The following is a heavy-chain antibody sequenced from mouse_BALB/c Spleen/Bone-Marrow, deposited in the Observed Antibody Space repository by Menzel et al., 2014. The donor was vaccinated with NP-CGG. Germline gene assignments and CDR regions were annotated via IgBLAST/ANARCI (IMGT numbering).Heavy chain of an antibody. Sequence: VQLQQSGAELVKPGASVKLSCTASGFNIKDTYMDWVKRRPEQGLEWIGRIDPANGDTNYDPKFQGKATITADTSSNTAYLHFNSLTSEDTAVYYCANGSYWYFDVWGAGTTVTVSS. D-gene: IGHD1-2*01. CDR3: ANGSYWYFDV. J-gene: IGHJ1*01. CDR2: IDPANGDT. CDR1: GFNIKDTY. V-gene: IGHV14-3*02.